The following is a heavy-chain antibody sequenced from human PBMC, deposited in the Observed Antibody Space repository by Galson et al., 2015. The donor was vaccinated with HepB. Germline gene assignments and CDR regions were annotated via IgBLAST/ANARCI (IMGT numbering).Heavy chain of an antibody. CDR1: GFTFSSYA. CDR3: AKDVCSSTSCYVWGYYYYYGMDV. V-gene: IGHV3-23*01. J-gene: IGHJ6*02. Sequence: SLRLSCAASGFTFSSYAMSWVRQAPGEGLEWVSAISGSGGSTYYADSVKGRFTISRDNSKNTLYLQMNSLRAEDTAVYYCAKDVCSSTSCYVWGYYYYYGMDVWGQGTTVTVSS. CDR2: ISGSGGST. D-gene: IGHD2-2*01.